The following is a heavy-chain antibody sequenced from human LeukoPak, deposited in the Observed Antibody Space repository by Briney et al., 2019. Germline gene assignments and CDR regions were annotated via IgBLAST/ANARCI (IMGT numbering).Heavy chain of an antibody. J-gene: IGHJ5*02. CDR3: ARVPAAILNWFDP. CDR1: GYTFTSYD. V-gene: IGHV1-8*01. D-gene: IGHD2-2*01. CDR2: MNPNSGNT. Sequence: ASVRVSCKASGYTFTSYDINWVRQATGQGLEWMGWMNPNSGNTGYAQKFQGRVTMTRNTSISTAYMELSSLRSEDTAVYYCARVPAAILNWFDPWGQGTLVTVSS.